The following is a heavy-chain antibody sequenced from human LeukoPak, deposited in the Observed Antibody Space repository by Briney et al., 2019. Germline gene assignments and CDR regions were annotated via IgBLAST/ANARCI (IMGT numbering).Heavy chain of an antibody. J-gene: IGHJ3*02. D-gene: IGHD3-3*01. V-gene: IGHV1-24*01. Sequence: ASVKVSCKVSGYTLTELSMHWVRQAPGKGLEWMGGFDPEDGETIYAQKFQGRVTMTEDTSTDTAYMELSSLRSEDTAVYYCAAEGADSGAFDIWGQGTMVTVSS. CDR3: AAEGADSGAFDI. CDR2: FDPEDGET. CDR1: GYTLTELS.